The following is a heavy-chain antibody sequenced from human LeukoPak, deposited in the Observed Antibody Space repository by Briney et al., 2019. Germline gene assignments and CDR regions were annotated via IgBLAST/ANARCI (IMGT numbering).Heavy chain of an antibody. CDR3: AKEIGSSTFFDY. CDR2: ISSSSSYI. D-gene: IGHD6-19*01. CDR1: GFTFSSYS. Sequence: PGGSLRLSCAASGFTFSSYSMNWVRQAPGKGLEWVSSISSSSSYIYYADSVKGRFTVSRDNSKNTMYLQMNSLRADDTAVYYCAKEIGSSTFFDYWGQGTRVTVSS. V-gene: IGHV3-21*04. J-gene: IGHJ4*02.